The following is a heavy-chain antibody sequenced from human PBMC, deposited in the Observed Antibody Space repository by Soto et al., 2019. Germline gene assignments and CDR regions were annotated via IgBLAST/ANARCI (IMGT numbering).Heavy chain of an antibody. D-gene: IGHD4-17*01. J-gene: IGHJ4*02. CDR1: GGSISSYY. V-gene: IGHV4-59*01. CDR2: IYYSGST. CDR3: GREAHGDLTSHFDY. Sequence: SETLSLTCTVSGGSISSYYWSWIRQPPGKGLEWIGYIYYSGSTNYNPSLKSRVTISVDTSKNQFSLKLSSVTAAATAVYYCGREAHGDLTSHFDYWGQGTLVTVSS.